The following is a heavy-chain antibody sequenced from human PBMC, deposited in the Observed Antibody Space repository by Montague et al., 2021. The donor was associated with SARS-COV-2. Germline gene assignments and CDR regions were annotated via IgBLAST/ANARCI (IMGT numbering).Heavy chain of an antibody. D-gene: IGHD3-22*01. CDR3: ARDGDYYDSSGILDY. V-gene: IGHV3-21*01. CDR2: ISSSSSYI. J-gene: IGHJ4*02. Sequence: SLRLPCAASGFTFSSYSMNWVHQAPGKGLEWVSSISSSSSYIYYADSVKGRFTISRDNAKNSLYLQMNSLRAEDTAVYYCARDGDYYDSSGILDYWGQGTLVTVSS. CDR1: GFTFSSYS.